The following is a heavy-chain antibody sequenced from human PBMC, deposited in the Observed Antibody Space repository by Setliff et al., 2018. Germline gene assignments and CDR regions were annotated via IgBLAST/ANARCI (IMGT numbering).Heavy chain of an antibody. CDR2: MYTSETT. CDR1: GGSINSYY. D-gene: IGHD6-19*01. CDR3: AKEASSGWYFDY. Sequence: AETLSLTCTVSGGSINSYYWSWIRQPAGKGLEWIGRMYTSETTNYNPSLKSRVTMSVDTSKNQFSLKLSSVTAADTAVYYCAKEASSGWYFDYWGQGTLVTVSS. J-gene: IGHJ4*02. V-gene: IGHV4-4*07.